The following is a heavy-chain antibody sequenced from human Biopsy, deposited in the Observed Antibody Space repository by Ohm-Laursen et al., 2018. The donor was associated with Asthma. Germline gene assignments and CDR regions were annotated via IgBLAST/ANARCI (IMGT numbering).Heavy chain of an antibody. CDR1: GFTFNNYG. CDR2: ISHSGLST. CDR3: AREDLDAAMVKGYYYPMDV. Sequence: GSLRLSCAASGFTFNNYGMTWVRQAPGKGLEWVSAISHSGLSTYYARSVQGRFTISRDNSRNTLELQMNSLTAEDTAVYYCAREDLDAAMVKGYYYPMDVWGQGTTVTVSS. D-gene: IGHD5-18*01. J-gene: IGHJ6*02. V-gene: IGHV3-23*01.